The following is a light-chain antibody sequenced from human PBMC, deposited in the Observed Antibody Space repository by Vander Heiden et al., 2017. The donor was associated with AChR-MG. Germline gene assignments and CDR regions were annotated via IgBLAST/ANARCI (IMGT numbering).Light chain of an antibody. CDR3: QQHHSWPPYT. CDR2: RVS. CDR1: QPVGSN. V-gene: IGKV3-15*01. Sequence: EIVLTQSPDPLSVSPGERVTLSCRASQPVGSNLAWYQQRPGQPPRLLIYRVSTRATGISDRFTGSGSGTEFTLTISTLQSEDFAVYYCQQHHSWPPYTFGQGTKLEIK. J-gene: IGKJ2*01.